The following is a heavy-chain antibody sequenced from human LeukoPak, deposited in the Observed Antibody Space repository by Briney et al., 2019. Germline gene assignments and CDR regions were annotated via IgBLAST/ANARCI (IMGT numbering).Heavy chain of an antibody. J-gene: IGHJ4*02. V-gene: IGHV3-23*01. CDR2: ISGSGGST. D-gene: IGHD2-15*01. CDR1: GFTFSSYA. CDR3: AKDLLVAAYGDY. Sequence: TGGSLRLSCAASGFTFSSYAMNWVRQAPGKGLEWVSAISGSGGSTYYADSVKGRFTISRDNSKNTLYLQMNSLRAEDTAVYYCAKDLLVAAYGDYWGQGTLVTVSS.